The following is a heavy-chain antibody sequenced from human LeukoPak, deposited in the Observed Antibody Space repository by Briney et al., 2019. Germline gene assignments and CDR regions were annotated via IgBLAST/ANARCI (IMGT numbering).Heavy chain of an antibody. Sequence: GGSLRLSCAASGFTFSSFDMHWVRQAPGKGLEWVAVISYDGSNKYYADSVKGRFTISRDNSKNTLYLQMNSLRAEDTAVYYCARAMTTVTGFDYWGQGTLVTVSS. CDR1: GFTFSSFD. J-gene: IGHJ4*02. V-gene: IGHV3-30*03. D-gene: IGHD4-17*01. CDR3: ARAMTTVTGFDY. CDR2: ISYDGSNK.